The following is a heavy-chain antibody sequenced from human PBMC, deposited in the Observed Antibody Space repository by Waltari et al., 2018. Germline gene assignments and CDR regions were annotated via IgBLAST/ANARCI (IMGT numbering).Heavy chain of an antibody. CDR2: ISSHGLNT. V-gene: IGHV3-64*07. J-gene: IGHJ2*01. CDR1: GFSFSTYA. CDR3: ARLGYEVGSWYFDL. D-gene: IGHD1-26*01. Sequence: EVQLVASGGGLVQPGGSLRLSCAASGFSFSTYAMHWVRQAPGKGLEYVSAISSHGLNTYYRAALQGRFTVSRDNSRNTLYLQMGSVRPEDMADYYCARLGYEVGSWYFDLWGRGIPVTVSS.